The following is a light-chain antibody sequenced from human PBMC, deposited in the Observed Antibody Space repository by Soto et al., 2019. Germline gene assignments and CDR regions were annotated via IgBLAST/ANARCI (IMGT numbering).Light chain of an antibody. J-gene: IGKJ1*01. Sequence: EIVLTQSPGTLSLSPSERGTLSCRASQSVSSNHIAWYQQRPGQAPRLLIYTTSSRATGIPDRFSGSGSGTDFTLTITRLEPEDFAVYYCQHYGVSLWTFGQGTKVDIK. CDR1: QSVSSNH. CDR2: TTS. CDR3: QHYGVSLWT. V-gene: IGKV3-20*01.